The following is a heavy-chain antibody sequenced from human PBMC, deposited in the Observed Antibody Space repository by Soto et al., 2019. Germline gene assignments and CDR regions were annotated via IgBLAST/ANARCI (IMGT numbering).Heavy chain of an antibody. CDR2: IFPSGTT. J-gene: IGHJ4*02. CDR1: GGSLSGATYS. Sequence: LSLTCGVSGGSLSGATYSWNWIRQPPGKGLEWIGYIFPSGTTYYNPSLKSRVTISIDVSKNQFSLSLRSLTAADTAVYYCARSREFDYWSQGTLVTVSS. V-gene: IGHV4-30-2*01. CDR3: ARSREFDY.